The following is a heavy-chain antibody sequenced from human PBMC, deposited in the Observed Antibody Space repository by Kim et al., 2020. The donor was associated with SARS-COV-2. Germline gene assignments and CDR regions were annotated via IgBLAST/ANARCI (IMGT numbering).Heavy chain of an antibody. Sequence: GGSLRLSCAASGFTFSSYSMNWVRQAPGKGLEWVSSISSSSSYIYYADSVKGRFTISRDNAKNSLYLQMNSLRAEDTAVYYCARTPGIELQDAFDIWGQGTMVTVSS. CDR3: ARTPGIELQDAFDI. J-gene: IGHJ3*02. CDR1: GFTFSSYS. V-gene: IGHV3-21*04. CDR2: ISSSSSYI. D-gene: IGHD6-13*01.